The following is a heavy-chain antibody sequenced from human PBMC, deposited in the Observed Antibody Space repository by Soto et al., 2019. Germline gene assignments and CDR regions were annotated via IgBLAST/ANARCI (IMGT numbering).Heavy chain of an antibody. D-gene: IGHD6-19*01. V-gene: IGHV6-1*01. CDR2: TYYRSNWRH. Sequence: SQTLSLTCAISGDSVSSNTAAWNWIRSSPSRGLEWLGRTYYRSNWRHDYAVSVKSRITVNPDTSKNHFSLQLNSVTPDDAAVYYCARGVAGSGFDLWGQGTLVTVSS. J-gene: IGHJ4*02. CDR1: GDSVSSNTAA. CDR3: ARGVAGSGFDL.